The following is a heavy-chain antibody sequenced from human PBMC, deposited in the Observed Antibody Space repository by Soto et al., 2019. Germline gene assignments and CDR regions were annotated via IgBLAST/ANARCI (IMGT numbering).Heavy chain of an antibody. V-gene: IGHV5-51*01. Sequence: GESLKISCKGSGYSFTSYRIGWVRQMPGKGLEWMGIIYPDDSDTRYSPSFQGQVTISADKSISTAYLQWSSLKASDTAVYYCAISLSCSGGGCHSMFDYSGQGTPVTVSS. CDR3: AISLSCSGGGCHSMFDY. CDR1: GYSFTSYR. D-gene: IGHD2-15*01. CDR2: IYPDDSDT. J-gene: IGHJ4*02.